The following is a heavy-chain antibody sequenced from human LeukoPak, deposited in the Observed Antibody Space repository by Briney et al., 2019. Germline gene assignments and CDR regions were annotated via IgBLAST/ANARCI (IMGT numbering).Heavy chain of an antibody. CDR3: ALTNDPYGDYGY. CDR2: INPNSGGT. Sequence: ASVKVSCKASGYTFTGYYMHWVRQAPGQGHEWMGWINPNSGGTNYAQKFQGRVTMTRDTSISTAYMELSRLRSDDTAVYYCALTNDPYGDYGYWGQGTLVTVSS. CDR1: GYTFTGYY. V-gene: IGHV1-2*02. D-gene: IGHD4-17*01. J-gene: IGHJ4*02.